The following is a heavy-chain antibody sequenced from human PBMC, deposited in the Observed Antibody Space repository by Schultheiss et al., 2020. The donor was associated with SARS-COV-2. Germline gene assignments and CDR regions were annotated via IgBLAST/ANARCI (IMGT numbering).Heavy chain of an antibody. CDR2: IWYDGSNQ. V-gene: IGHV3-33*01. CDR3: ARYYDSRGSFPGAFDI. D-gene: IGHD3-22*01. CDR1: GFTFSGYG. J-gene: IGHJ3*02. Sequence: GGSLRLSCAASGFTFSGYGMHWVRQAPGKGLEWVAVIWYDGSNQYYADSVKGRFTISRDNSKNTLYLQMNSLRADDTAVYYCARYYDSRGSFPGAFDIWGQGTMVTVSS.